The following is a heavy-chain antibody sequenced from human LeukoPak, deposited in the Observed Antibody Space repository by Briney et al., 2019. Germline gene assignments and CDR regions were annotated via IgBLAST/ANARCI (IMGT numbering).Heavy chain of an antibody. CDR2: ISGSGGST. D-gene: IGHD3-3*01. Sequence: PGGSLRLSCAASGFTFSSYAMSWVRQAPGKGLEWVSAISGSGGSTYYADSVKGRFTISRDNSKNTLYLQMNSLRAEDTAVYYCAKASYYDFWSGLNYYYYMDVWGKGTTVTVSS. CDR1: GFTFSSYA. V-gene: IGHV3-23*01. CDR3: AKASYYDFWSGLNYYYYMDV. J-gene: IGHJ6*03.